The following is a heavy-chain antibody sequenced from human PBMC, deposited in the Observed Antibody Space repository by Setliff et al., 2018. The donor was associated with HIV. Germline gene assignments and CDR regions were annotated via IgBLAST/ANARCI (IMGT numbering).Heavy chain of an antibody. CDR3: ARISVASRYNSDMDV. V-gene: IGHV3-30*02. J-gene: IGHJ6*03. CDR2: IRSDETNK. Sequence: PGGSLRLSCAASGFTFTNYYMSWVRQAPGKGLEWVAFIRSDETNKYYSDSVKGRFTISRDTSKNTLFLQINSLRPEDTAVYYCARISVASRYNSDMDVWGKGTTVTVSS. CDR1: GFTFTNYY. D-gene: IGHD5-12*01.